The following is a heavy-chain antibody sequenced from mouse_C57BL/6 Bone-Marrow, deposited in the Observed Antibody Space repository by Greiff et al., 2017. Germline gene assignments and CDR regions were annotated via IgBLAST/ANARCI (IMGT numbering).Heavy chain of an antibody. D-gene: IGHD2-3*01. CDR3: ARELRWSYFDY. Sequence: VQLQESGAELARPGASVKLSCKASGYTFTSYGISWVKQRTGQGLEWIGEIYPRSGNTYYNEKFKGKATLTADKSSSTAYMELRSLTSEDSAVYFCARELRWSYFDYWGQGTTLTVSS. V-gene: IGHV1-81*01. J-gene: IGHJ2*01. CDR1: GYTFTSYG. CDR2: IYPRSGNT.